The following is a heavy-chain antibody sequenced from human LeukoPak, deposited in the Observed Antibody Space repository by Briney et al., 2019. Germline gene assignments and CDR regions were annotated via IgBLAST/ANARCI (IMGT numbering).Heavy chain of an antibody. CDR2: IYYSGSA. CDR1: GGAIGSDGYY. J-gene: IGHJ4*02. D-gene: IGHD3-10*01. CDR3: ARGSYYGFSGDS. Sequence: SQTLSLTCSVSGGAIGSDGYYWNWIRQHPGKGLEWIGYIYYSGSASYNPSLKSRVTISVDTSKNQFSLRLNSVTAADTAVYYCARGSYYGFSGDSWGQGSLVTVSS. V-gene: IGHV4-31*03.